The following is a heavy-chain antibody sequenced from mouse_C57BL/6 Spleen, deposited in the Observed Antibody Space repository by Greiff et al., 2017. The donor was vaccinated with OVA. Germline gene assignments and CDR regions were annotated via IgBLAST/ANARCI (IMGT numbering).Heavy chain of an antibody. V-gene: IGHV1-52*01. Sequence: VQLQQPGAELVRPGSSVKLSCKASGYTFTSYWMHWVKQRPIQGLEWIGNIDPSDSETHYNQKFKDKATLTVDKSSSTAYMQLSSLTSEDSAVYYCAREGTMVTRYAMDYWGQGTSVTVSS. D-gene: IGHD2-2*01. CDR1: GYTFTSYW. J-gene: IGHJ4*01. CDR3: AREGTMVTRYAMDY. CDR2: IDPSDSET.